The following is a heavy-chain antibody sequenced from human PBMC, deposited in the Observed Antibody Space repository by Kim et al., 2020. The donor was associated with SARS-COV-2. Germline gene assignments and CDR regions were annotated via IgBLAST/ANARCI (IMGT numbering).Heavy chain of an antibody. D-gene: IGHD3-22*01. CDR2: IIPIFGTA. CDR1: GGTFSSYA. V-gene: IGHV1-69*13. CDR3: ARTGSDYYDSSGYYYVLFDY. Sequence: SVKVSCKASGGTFSSYAISWVRQAPGQGLEWMGRIIPIFGTANYAQKFQGRVTITADESTSTAYMELSSLRSEDTAVYYCARTGSDYYDSSGYYYVLFDYWGQGTLVTVSS. J-gene: IGHJ4*02.